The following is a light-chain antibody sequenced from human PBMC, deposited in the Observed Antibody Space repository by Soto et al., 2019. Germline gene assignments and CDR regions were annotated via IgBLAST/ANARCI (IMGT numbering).Light chain of an antibody. CDR3: QQYYSYPIT. Sequence: DIQLTQSPSFLSASVGDRVTITCRASQGISRYLAWYQQKPGQAPKLLISAASTLQSGVPSRFSGSGSGTDFTLTISCLQSEDFATYYCQQYYSYPITFGQGTRLEIK. CDR1: QGISRY. V-gene: IGKV1-9*01. CDR2: AAS. J-gene: IGKJ5*01.